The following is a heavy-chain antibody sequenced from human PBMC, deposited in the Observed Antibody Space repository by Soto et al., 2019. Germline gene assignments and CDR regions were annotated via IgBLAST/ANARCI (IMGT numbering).Heavy chain of an antibody. CDR1: GFTFSSYE. Sequence: GGSLRLSCAASGFTFSSYEMNWVRQAPGKGLEWVSYISSSGSTIYYADSVKGRFTISRDNAKNSLYLQMNSLRAEDTAVYYCARGSGRFLEWYLFDYWGHGTLVTVSS. CDR3: ARGSGRFLEWYLFDY. CDR2: ISSSGSTI. D-gene: IGHD3-3*01. J-gene: IGHJ4*01. V-gene: IGHV3-48*03.